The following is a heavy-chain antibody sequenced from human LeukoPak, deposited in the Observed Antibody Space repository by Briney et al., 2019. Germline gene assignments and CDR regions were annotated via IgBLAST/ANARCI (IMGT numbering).Heavy chain of an antibody. Sequence: GGSLRLSCAASGFTFRTYGMHWVRQAPGKGLEWVAVVWNDGFNKYYADSVKGRFTISRDNSKNTLYLEVNSLRAEGTAVYYCAREITMTGLDYWGQGTLVTVSS. CDR2: VWNDGFNK. CDR1: GFTFRTYG. CDR3: AREITMTGLDY. V-gene: IGHV3-33*01. J-gene: IGHJ4*02. D-gene: IGHD3-22*01.